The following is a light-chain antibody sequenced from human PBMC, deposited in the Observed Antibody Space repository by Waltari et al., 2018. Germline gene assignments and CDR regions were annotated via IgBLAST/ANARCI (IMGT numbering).Light chain of an antibody. CDR1: QSVRNN. V-gene: IGKV3-15*01. CDR3: QQYNNWPPWT. Sequence: EIVMTQPPATLSVSPGERATLSCRASQSVRNNFVWYQQKPGQAPRLLIYGASTRVTAIPARFSGSGSGTEFTLTISSLQSEDFAVYYCQQYNNWPPWTFGQGTKVEIK. J-gene: IGKJ1*01. CDR2: GAS.